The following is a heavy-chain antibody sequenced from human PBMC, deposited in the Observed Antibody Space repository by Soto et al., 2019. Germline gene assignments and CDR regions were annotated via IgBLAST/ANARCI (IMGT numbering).Heavy chain of an antibody. CDR1: GYKFTSSW. D-gene: IGHD3-22*01. CDR3: ARKDKSGYFNWFDP. J-gene: IGHJ5*02. CDR2: IFPSDSDT. Sequence: ESLKISCRTSGYKFTSSWIAWVRQKPGKDLEWMGIIFPSDSDTRYSPSFQGQVTISADRSTSTVFLQWASLEASDTAVYFCARKDKSGYFNWFDPWGQGTLVTVSS. V-gene: IGHV5-51*01.